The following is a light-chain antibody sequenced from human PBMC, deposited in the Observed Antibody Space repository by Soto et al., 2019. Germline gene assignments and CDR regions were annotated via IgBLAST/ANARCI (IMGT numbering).Light chain of an antibody. V-gene: IGKV1-5*01. Sequence: DIQMTQSPSTLSASVGDRVTVTCRASQTIGSWLAWYQQKPGKVPNLLIYDASSLQSGVPSRFTGSGSGTDFTLTISSLQPEDFATYYCQQSYRSPPTFGQGTKVDIK. CDR2: DAS. J-gene: IGKJ1*01. CDR3: QQSYRSPPT. CDR1: QTIGSW.